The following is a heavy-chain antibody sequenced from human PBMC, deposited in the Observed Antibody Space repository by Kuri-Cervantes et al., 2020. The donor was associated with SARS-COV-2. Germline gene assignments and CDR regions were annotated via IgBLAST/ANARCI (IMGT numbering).Heavy chain of an antibody. CDR3: ARAGVRVLIDLYSNPGFDY. D-gene: IGHD4-11*01. Sequence: SETLSLTCAVSGGSISSGGYSWSWIRQPPGKGLEWIGYIYHSGSTYYNPSLKSRVTISVDRSKNQFSLKLSSVTAADTAVYYCARAGVRVLIDLYSNPGFDYWGQGTLVTVSS. CDR1: GGSISSGGYS. CDR2: IYHSGST. J-gene: IGHJ4*02. V-gene: IGHV4-30-2*01.